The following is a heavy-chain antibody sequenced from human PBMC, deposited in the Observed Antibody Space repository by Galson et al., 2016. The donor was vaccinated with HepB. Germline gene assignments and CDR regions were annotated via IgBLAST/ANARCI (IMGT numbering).Heavy chain of an antibody. Sequence: LRLSCAASGFTFNYYGMHWVRQAPAKGLEWVAVISLDGNNQYYADSVKGRVSISRDNSKNTLHLQMNSLRPDDTAVYFCAKEVAPHTTSYFYGMDVWGPGTTVIVSS. D-gene: IGHD5-12*01. J-gene: IGHJ6*02. CDR3: AKEVAPHTTSYFYGMDV. CDR1: GFTFNYYG. V-gene: IGHV3-30*18. CDR2: ISLDGNNQ.